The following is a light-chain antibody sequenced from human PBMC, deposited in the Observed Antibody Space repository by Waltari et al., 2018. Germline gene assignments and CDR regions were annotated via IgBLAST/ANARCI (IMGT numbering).Light chain of an antibody. CDR1: SSDVGGFSY. CDR2: EVA. Sequence: QSALTQPPSASGSPGQSVTISCTGTSSDVGGFSYVPWFHQHPGKAPKLIIYEVAKRPSGVPDRFSGSKSGNTASLTVSGLQAEDEADYYCSSYGGDNNYVFGSGTKVTVL. J-gene: IGLJ1*01. CDR3: SSYGGDNNYV. V-gene: IGLV2-8*01.